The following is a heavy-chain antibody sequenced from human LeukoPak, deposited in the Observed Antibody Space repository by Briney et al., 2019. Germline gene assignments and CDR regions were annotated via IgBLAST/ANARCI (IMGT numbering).Heavy chain of an antibody. CDR3: AKGPLRGTAAAIDY. CDR1: GFTFNNYG. CDR2: ISYDGRNK. Sequence: GKSLRLSCAASGFTFNNYGMHWVRQAPGKGLEWAAVISYDGRNKHYPDSVKGRFTISRDISTDTLWLQMDSLRTEDTAVYYCAKGPLRGTAAAIDYWGQRTLVTVSS. D-gene: IGHD2-2*01. J-gene: IGHJ4*02. V-gene: IGHV3-30*18.